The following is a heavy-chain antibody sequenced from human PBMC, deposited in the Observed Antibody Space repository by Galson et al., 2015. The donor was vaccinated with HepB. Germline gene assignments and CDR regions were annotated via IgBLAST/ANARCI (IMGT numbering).Heavy chain of an antibody. J-gene: IGHJ5*01. V-gene: IGHV3-9*01. D-gene: IGHD2-2*01. CDR1: GFSFDDYA. Sequence: SLRLSCAASGFSFDDYAMSWVRQAPGEGLEWVSGITWNNGTYYADSVKGRFTISRGNAKNSLYLQMNSLRAEDTALYYCAKDHSSTWYSGGCFDSWGQGTLVTGSS. CDR2: ITWNNGT. CDR3: AKDHSSTWYSGGCFDS.